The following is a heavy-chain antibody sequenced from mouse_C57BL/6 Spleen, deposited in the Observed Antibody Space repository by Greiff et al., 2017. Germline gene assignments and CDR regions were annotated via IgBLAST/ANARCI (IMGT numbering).Heavy chain of an antibody. CDR2: IHSDGSST. V-gene: IGHV5-16*01. D-gene: IGHD4-1*01. CDR1: GFTFSDYY. J-gene: IGHJ4*01. Sequence: EVHLVESEGGLVQPGSSMKLSCTASGFTFSDYYMAWVRQVPEQGLEWVANIHSDGSSTYYLDSLKSRFIISRDNSKNILYLQMSSLTSEDTATYYCARDLGLGRAMDYWGQGTSVTVSS. CDR3: ARDLGLGRAMDY.